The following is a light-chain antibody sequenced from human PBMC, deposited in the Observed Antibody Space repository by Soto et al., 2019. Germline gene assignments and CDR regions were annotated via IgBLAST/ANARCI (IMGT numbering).Light chain of an antibody. Sequence: QSVLTQSPSVSGAPGQRVTISCTGNSSNIGAGYDVHWYQQLPGTAPKLLIYGNYNRPSGVPDRFSGSKSGTSASLAISGLQAEDEADYHCQSYDNSLSVYVFGIGTKVTVL. CDR2: GNY. V-gene: IGLV1-40*01. CDR1: SSNIGAGYD. CDR3: QSYDNSLSVYV. J-gene: IGLJ1*01.